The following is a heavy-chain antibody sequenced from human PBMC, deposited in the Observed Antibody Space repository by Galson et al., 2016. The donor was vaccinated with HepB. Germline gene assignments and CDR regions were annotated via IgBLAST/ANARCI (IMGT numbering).Heavy chain of an antibody. CDR2: IYWDDNE. V-gene: IGHV2-5*02. CDR3: ARIVGTTGFDN. D-gene: IGHD1-26*01. Sequence: PALVKPTQTLTLTCAFSGFSLSTSAVGVGWIRQAPGKAPEWLAFIYWDDNEHYSPSLESRLTITKDTSRNQVVLTMTNMDLVDTATYYCARIVGTTGFDNWGQGTLVTVS. J-gene: IGHJ4*02. CDR1: GFSLSTSAVG.